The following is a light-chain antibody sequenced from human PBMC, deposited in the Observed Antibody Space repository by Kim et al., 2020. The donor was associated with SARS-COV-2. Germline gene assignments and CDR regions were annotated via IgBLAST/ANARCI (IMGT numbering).Light chain of an antibody. J-gene: IGLJ3*02. Sequence: QSALTQPASVSGSPGRSITISCTGTSSDIGSYTLVSWYQQHPGKAPKLMIYEVSKRPSGVSNRFSGSKSGNTASLTISGLQAEDEADYWCCSHVGGSTWVFGGGTKLTVL. CDR3: CSHVGGSTWV. CDR2: EVS. V-gene: IGLV2-23*02. CDR1: SSDIGSYTL.